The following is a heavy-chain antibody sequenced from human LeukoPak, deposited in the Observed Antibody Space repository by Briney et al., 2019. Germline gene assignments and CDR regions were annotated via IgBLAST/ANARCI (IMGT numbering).Heavy chain of an antibody. Sequence: SETLSLTCAVSGGSISSGGYSWSWIRQPPGKGLEWIGYIYHSGSTYYNPSLKSRVTISVDRSKNQFSLKLSSVTAADTAVYYCATALPITYYDILTPDYWGQGTLVTVSS. CDR1: GGSISSGGYS. CDR3: ATALPITYYDILTPDY. D-gene: IGHD3-9*01. J-gene: IGHJ4*02. V-gene: IGHV4-30-2*01. CDR2: IYHSGST.